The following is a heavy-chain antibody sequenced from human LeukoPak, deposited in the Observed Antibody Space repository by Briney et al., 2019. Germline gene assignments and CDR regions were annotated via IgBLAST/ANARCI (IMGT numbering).Heavy chain of an antibody. V-gene: IGHV1-69*13. D-gene: IGHD3-22*01. J-gene: IGHJ4*02. CDR1: GGTFSSYA. CDR3: ARAYVSDDYDSSGYPIFDY. CDR2: IIPIFGTA. Sequence: SVKVSCKASGGTFSSYAISWVRQAPGQGLEWMGGIIPIFGTANYAQKFQGRVTITADESTSTAYMELSSLRSDDTAVYYCARAYVSDDYDSSGYPIFDYWGQGTLVTVSS.